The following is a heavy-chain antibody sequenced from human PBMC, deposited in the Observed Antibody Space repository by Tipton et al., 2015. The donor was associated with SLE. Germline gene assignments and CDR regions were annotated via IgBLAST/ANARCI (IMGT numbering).Heavy chain of an antibody. D-gene: IGHD4-17*01. CDR2: ISYSGST. CDR3: ARQLGYSDPFAFDY. CDR1: DDSIRDYY. J-gene: IGHJ4*02. V-gene: IGHV4-59*08. Sequence: LRLSCSVSDDSIRDYYFSWIRQPPGNKLEWIGYISYSGSTRYNPSLESRVTISVDTPNNHFSLRLSSVTAADTAIYYCARQLGYSDPFAFDYWGQGTLVTVSS.